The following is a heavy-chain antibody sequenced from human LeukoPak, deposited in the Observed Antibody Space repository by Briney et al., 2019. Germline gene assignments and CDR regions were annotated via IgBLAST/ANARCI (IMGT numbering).Heavy chain of an antibody. CDR1: GFTFSSYA. J-gene: IGHJ4*02. Sequence: PGGSLRLSCAASGFTFSSYAMSWVRQAPGKGLEWVSAISGSGGSTYYADSVKGRFTISRDNSKNTLYLQMNSLRAEDTAVYYCVQIGRYFDWLLPFDYWGQGTLVTVSS. CDR3: VQIGRYFDWLLPFDY. D-gene: IGHD3-9*01. V-gene: IGHV3-23*01. CDR2: ISGSGGST.